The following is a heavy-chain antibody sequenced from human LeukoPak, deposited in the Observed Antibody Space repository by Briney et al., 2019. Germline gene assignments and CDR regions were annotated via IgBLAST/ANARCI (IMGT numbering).Heavy chain of an antibody. CDR2: ISSSSSYI. D-gene: IGHD3-3*01. CDR1: GFTFSSYS. CDR3: ARSGGSIFGVVMRFFDY. V-gene: IGHV3-21*01. Sequence: KPGGSLRLSCAASGFTFSSYSMNWVRQAPGKGLEWVSSISSSSSYIYYADSVKGRFTISRDNAKNSLYLQMNSLRAEDTAVYYCARSGGSIFGVVMRFFDYWGQGTLVTVSS. J-gene: IGHJ4*02.